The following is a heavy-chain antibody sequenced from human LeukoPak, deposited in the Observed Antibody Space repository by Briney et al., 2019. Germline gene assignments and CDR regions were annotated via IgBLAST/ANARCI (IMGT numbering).Heavy chain of an antibody. J-gene: IGHJ4*02. CDR3: AKDAVDYYDSSGYYYGGWYFDY. CDR2: ISGSGGST. CDR1: GFTFSSYA. V-gene: IGHV3-23*01. D-gene: IGHD3-22*01. Sequence: GGSLRLSCAASGFTFSSYAMSWVRQAPGKGLEWVSAISGSGGSTYYADSVKGRFTISRDNSKNTLYLQMNSLRAEDTAVYYCAKDAVDYYDSSGYYYGGWYFDYWGQGTRVTVSS.